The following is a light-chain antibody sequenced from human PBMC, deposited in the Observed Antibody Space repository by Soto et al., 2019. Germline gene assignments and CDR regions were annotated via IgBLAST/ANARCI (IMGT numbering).Light chain of an antibody. CDR3: QQYGVSPRT. Sequence: EIVLTQSPATLSLSPGERATLSCRASQSVSSSLAWYQQKPGQAPRLLIYDASRRATDIPDRFSGSGSGTDFTLTISRLEPEDFAVYYCQQYGVSPRTFGQGTKVDI. CDR2: DAS. CDR1: QSVSSS. V-gene: IGKV3-20*01. J-gene: IGKJ1*01.